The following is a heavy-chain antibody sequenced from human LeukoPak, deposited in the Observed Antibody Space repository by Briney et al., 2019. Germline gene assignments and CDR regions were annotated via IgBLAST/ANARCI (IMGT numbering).Heavy chain of an antibody. V-gene: IGHV1-18*01. CDR3: ARGRGSTSRY. CDR2: ISTYNGNT. CDR1: GYTFTSYG. D-gene: IGHD5-12*01. Sequence: GASVKVSCKASGYTFTSYGITWVRQAPGQGLEWMGWISTYNGNTNYAQNLQGRVTMTTDTSTSTAYMDLRSLRSDDTAVYYCARGRGSTSRYWGQETLVTVSS. J-gene: IGHJ4*02.